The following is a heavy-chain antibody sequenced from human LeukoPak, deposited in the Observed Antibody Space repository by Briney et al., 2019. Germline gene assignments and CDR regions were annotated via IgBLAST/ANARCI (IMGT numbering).Heavy chain of an antibody. Sequence: ASVKVSCKASGYTFTTYGISWVRQAPGQGLEWMGWISAYNGNTNYAQKFQGRATMTRDTSISTAYMELSRLRSDDTAVYYCARVRYRLAETYIDYWGQGTLVTVSS. CDR2: ISAYNGNT. J-gene: IGHJ4*02. CDR1: GYTFTTYG. D-gene: IGHD3-16*01. CDR3: ARVRYRLAETYIDY. V-gene: IGHV1-18*01.